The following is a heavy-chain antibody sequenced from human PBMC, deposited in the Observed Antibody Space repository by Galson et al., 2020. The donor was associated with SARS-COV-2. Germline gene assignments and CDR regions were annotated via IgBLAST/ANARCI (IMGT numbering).Heavy chain of an antibody. CDR2: ITSSSSYI. Sequence: GESLKISCAVSGFTFSTYSMNWVRQAPGKGLEWVLSITSSSSYIYYADSVKGRFTISRDNAKNLLYLQMNSLRPEDTAVYYCASTPPTGYYYYYYMDFWGKGTTVTISS. V-gene: IGHV3-21*01. J-gene: IGHJ6*03. CDR1: GFTFSTYS. CDR3: ASTPPTGYYYYYYMDF. D-gene: IGHD2-15*01.